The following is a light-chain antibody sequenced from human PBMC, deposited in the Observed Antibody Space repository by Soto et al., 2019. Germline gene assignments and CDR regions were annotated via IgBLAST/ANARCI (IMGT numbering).Light chain of an antibody. CDR3: SSYAGTHIV. Sequence: QSALTQPPSASGSPGQSVAISCTGTSSDVGGYNYVSWYQQHPGKAPKLMIYDVSKRPSGVPDRFSGSKSGNTASLTVSGLQAEDEADYYCSSYAGTHIVFGTGTKVTAL. CDR2: DVS. V-gene: IGLV2-8*01. CDR1: SSDVGGYNY. J-gene: IGLJ1*01.